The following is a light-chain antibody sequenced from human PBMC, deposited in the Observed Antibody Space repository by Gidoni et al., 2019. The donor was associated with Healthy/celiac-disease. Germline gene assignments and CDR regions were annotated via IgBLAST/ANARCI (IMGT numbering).Light chain of an antibody. CDR3: QQRSNWPPWT. V-gene: IGKV3-11*01. CDR2: DAS. J-gene: IGKJ1*01. CDR1: QSVSSY. Sequence: EIVLTQSPATLSLSPGERATLPCRASQSVSSYLAWYQQKPGQAPRLLIYDASNRATGIPARFSGSVSGTDFTLTISSLEPEDFAVYYCQQRSNWPPWTFGQGTKVEIK.